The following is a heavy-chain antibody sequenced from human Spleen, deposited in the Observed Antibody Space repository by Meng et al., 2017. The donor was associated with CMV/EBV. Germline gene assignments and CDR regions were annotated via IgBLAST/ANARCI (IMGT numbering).Heavy chain of an antibody. CDR2: ISSISDYI. D-gene: IGHD3-10*01. J-gene: IGHJ6*02. CDR3: ARDIRGPDYYYGMDV. Sequence: GESLKISCAAFGFTFSSYRMNWVRQAPGKGLEWVSYISSISDYIGYADSVKGRFTISRDNARNSLLLQMNSLRVEDTAVYYCARDIRGPDYYYGMDVWGQGTTVTVSS. CDR1: GFTFSSYR. V-gene: IGHV3-21*01.